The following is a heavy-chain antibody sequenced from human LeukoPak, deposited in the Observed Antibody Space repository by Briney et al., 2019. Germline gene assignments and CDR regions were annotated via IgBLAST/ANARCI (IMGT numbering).Heavy chain of an antibody. V-gene: IGHV3-48*02. Sequence: GGSLRLSCAGSGFIFSSYSMNWVRQAPGKGLEWVSYISSSSSSNIYYADSVKGRFTISRDNAKNSMYLQMNSLRDEDTAVYYCARVRHDGSGYYYVSEWGQGTLVTVSS. D-gene: IGHD3-22*01. CDR1: GFIFSSYS. J-gene: IGHJ4*02. CDR2: ISSSSSSNI. CDR3: ARVRHDGSGYYYVSE.